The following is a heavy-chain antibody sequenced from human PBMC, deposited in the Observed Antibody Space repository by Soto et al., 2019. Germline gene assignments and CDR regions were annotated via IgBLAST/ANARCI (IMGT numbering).Heavy chain of an antibody. Sequence: QVQLQESGPGLVKPSETLSLTCTVSGASISGYYWSWIRQSPGKGLEWIGYISNNGGTNYNPSLRGRVTISSDTTKNQLSLKLIFLTAEDPAIYYCARGERLGLDYWGQGTLVTVSS. J-gene: IGHJ4*02. D-gene: IGHD3-9*01. V-gene: IGHV4-59*01. CDR1: GASISGYY. CDR2: ISNNGGT. CDR3: ARGERLGLDY.